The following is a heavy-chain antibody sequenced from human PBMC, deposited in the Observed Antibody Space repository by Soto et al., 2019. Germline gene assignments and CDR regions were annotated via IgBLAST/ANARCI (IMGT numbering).Heavy chain of an antibody. Sequence: PSQTLSLTCAISGDSVSSNTAAWNWIRQSPSRGLEWLGRTYYRSKWYNDYAVSVKSRIIINPDTSKNQFSLHLNSVTPEDTALYYCVRDVGFDFDYWGLGTLVTVSS. D-gene: IGHD1-26*01. V-gene: IGHV6-1*01. CDR3: VRDVGFDFDY. CDR2: TYYRSKWYN. J-gene: IGHJ4*02. CDR1: GDSVSSNTAA.